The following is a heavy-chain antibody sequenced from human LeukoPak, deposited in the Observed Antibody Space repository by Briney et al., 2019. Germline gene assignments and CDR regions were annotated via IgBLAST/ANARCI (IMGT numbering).Heavy chain of an antibody. V-gene: IGHV1-8*03. CDR2: MNPNSGNT. CDR1: GYTFTDDD. J-gene: IGHJ4*02. CDR3: ARGHLAWGGLDY. D-gene: IGHD7-27*01. Sequence: ASVKVSCKASGYTFTDDDINWLRQATEQGLEWMGWMNPNSGNTGYAQKFQGRVTITRDTSITTAYMELNSLRSEDTAVYYCARGHLAWGGLDYWGQGTLVTVSS.